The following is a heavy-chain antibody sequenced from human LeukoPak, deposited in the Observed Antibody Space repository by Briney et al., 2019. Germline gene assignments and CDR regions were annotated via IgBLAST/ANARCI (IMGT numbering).Heavy chain of an antibody. CDR2: INHSGST. V-gene: IGHV4-34*01. J-gene: IGHJ4*02. CDR3: ASPPYGDYGNY. D-gene: IGHD4-17*01. Sequence: SETLSLTCAVYGGSFSGYYWSWLRQPPGKGLEWIGEINHSGSTNSNPSLKSRVTISVDTSKNQFSLKLSSVTAADTAVYYCASPPYGDYGNYWGQGTLVTVSS. CDR1: GGSFSGYY.